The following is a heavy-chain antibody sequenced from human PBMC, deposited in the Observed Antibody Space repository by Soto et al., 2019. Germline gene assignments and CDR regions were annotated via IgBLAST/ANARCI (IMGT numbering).Heavy chain of an antibody. CDR2: IYYSGST. V-gene: IGHV4-39*01. Sequence: QLQLQESGPGLVKPSETLSLTCTVSGGSISSSSYYWGWIRQPPGKGLEWIGSIYYSGSTYYNPSLKSRVTISVDTSKNQFSLKLSSVTAADTVVYYCARLGPGRDRHGAFDYWGQGTLVTVSS. CDR1: GGSISSSSYY. J-gene: IGHJ4*02. CDR3: ARLGPGRDRHGAFDY. D-gene: IGHD2-2*01.